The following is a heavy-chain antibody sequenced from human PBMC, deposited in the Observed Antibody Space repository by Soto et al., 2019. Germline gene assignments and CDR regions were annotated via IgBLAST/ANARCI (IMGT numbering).Heavy chain of an antibody. CDR1: GGSFSGYY. CDR2: INHSGST. J-gene: IGHJ5*02. Sequence: SETLSLTCAVYGGSFSGYYWSWIRQPPGKGLEWIGEINHSGSTNYNPSLKSRVTISVDTSKNQFSLKLSSVTAADTAVYYCARGKSLYYDILTGYYIGNWFAPWGQGTLVTVSS. CDR3: ARGKSLYYDILTGYYIGNWFAP. V-gene: IGHV4-34*01. D-gene: IGHD3-9*01.